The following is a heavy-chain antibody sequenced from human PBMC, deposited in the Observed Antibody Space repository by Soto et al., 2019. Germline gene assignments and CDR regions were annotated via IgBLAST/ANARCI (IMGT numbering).Heavy chain of an antibody. J-gene: IGHJ6*02. D-gene: IGHD5-18*01. CDR2: IIPIFGTA. CDR3: ARGKPRVYSYVVWSGPDGYYYGKDV. Sequence: SSVKVSCKASGGTFSSYAISWVRQAPGQGLEWMGWIIPIFGTANYAQKFQGRVTITADKSTSTAYMELSSLRSEGTAVYYCARGKPRVYSYVVWSGPDGYYYGKDVWGQGTTVTVSS. V-gene: IGHV1-69*06. CDR1: GGTFSSYA.